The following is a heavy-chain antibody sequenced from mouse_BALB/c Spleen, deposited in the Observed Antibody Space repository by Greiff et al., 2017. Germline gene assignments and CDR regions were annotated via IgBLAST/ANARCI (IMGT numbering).Heavy chain of an antibody. Sequence: VHVKQSGAELVKPGASVKLSCTASGFNIKDTYMHWVKQRPEQGLEWIGRIDPANGNTKYDPKFQGKATITADTSSNTAYLQLSSLTSEDTAVYYCALYYGSSDWYFDVWGAGTTVTVSS. CDR1: GFNIKDTY. V-gene: IGHV14-3*02. CDR2: IDPANGNT. D-gene: IGHD1-1*01. J-gene: IGHJ1*01. CDR3: ALYYGSSDWYFDV.